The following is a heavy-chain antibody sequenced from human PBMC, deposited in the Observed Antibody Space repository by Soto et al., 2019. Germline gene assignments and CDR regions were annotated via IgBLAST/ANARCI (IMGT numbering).Heavy chain of an antibody. Sequence: EVQLLESGGGLVQPGGSLRLSCAASGFTFSSYAMSWVRQAPGKGLEWVSAISGSGGSTYYADSVKGRFTISRDNSKNTLYLQIDSLRAEDTAVYYCAKYGYSSGWYSPERYYYYYMDVWGKGTTVTVSS. CDR1: GFTFSSYA. CDR3: AKYGYSSGWYSPERYYYYYMDV. J-gene: IGHJ6*03. CDR2: ISGSGGST. V-gene: IGHV3-23*01. D-gene: IGHD6-19*01.